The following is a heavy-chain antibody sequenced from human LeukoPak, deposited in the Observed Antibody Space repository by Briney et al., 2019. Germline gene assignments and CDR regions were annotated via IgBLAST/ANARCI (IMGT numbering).Heavy chain of an antibody. V-gene: IGHV3-11*04. Sequence: PGGSLRLSCAASEFIFSDYSMSWIRQAPGKGLEWISYITNSGSTSYYADSVKGRFTISRDNAKNSLYLQMNSLRAEDTAVYYCATPLIVVVPAAYSDYWGQGTLVTVSS. CDR2: ITNSGSTS. CDR3: ATPLIVVVPAAYSDY. J-gene: IGHJ4*02. D-gene: IGHD2-2*01. CDR1: EFIFSDYS.